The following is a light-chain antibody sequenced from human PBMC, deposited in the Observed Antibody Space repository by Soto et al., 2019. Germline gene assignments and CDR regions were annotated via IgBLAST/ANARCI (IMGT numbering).Light chain of an antibody. V-gene: IGKV3-20*01. CDR2: GAS. CDR3: QQYGSSRRT. CDR1: QSVSSSY. J-gene: IGKJ1*01. Sequence: EIVMTHSPATLSVSPGVIXXXXXXXSQSVSSSYLAWYQQKPGQAPRLLIYGASSRATGIPDRFSGSGSGTDFTLTISRLEPEDFAVYYCQQYGSSRRTFGQGTKVDI.